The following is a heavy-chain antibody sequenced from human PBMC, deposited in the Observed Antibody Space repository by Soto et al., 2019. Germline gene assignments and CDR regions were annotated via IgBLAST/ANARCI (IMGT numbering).Heavy chain of an antibody. V-gene: IGHV1-69*01. D-gene: IGHD3-22*01. J-gene: IGHJ4*02. CDR3: XXXXYYXSSGYCFDY. Sequence: QVQLVQSGAEVKKPGSSVKVSCKASGGTFSSYAISWVRQAXGQXLEWMGGIIPIFGTANYAQKFQGRVTXTADXSTSTXXXELSXLXSXXXAXXXXXXXXYYXSSGYCFDYWGQGTLVTVSS. CDR1: GGTFSSYA. CDR2: IIPIFGTA.